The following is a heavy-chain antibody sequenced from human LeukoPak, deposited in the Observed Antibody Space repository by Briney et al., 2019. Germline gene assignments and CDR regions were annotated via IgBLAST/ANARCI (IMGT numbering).Heavy chain of an antibody. CDR3: ASWDYYDSSGYYSFDY. V-gene: IGHV3-23*01. CDR1: GFTFSSYA. Sequence: HPGGSLRLSCAASGFTFSSYAMSWVRQAPGKGLEWVSAISGSGGSTYYADSVKGRFTISRDNSKNTLYLQMNSLRAEDTAVYYCASWDYYDSSGYYSFDYWGQGILVTVSS. D-gene: IGHD3-22*01. J-gene: IGHJ4*02. CDR2: ISGSGGST.